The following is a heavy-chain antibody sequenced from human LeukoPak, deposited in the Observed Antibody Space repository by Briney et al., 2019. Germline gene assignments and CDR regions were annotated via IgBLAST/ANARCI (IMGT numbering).Heavy chain of an antibody. V-gene: IGHV1-18*01. CDR3: ARTTESGWREFDY. D-gene: IGHD6-19*01. CDR1: GYTFTSYG. Sequence: ASVKVSCKASGYTFTSYGISWVRQARGQGLEGMGWISAYNDNTNCAQKVQGRVTMTTDRSTSTAYMELRRLRSEDTAVYYCARTTESGWREFDYWGEGTLVTVSS. CDR2: ISAYNDNT. J-gene: IGHJ4*02.